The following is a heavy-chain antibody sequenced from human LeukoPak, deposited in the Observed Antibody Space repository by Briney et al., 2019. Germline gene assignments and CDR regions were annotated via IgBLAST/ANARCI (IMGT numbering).Heavy chain of an antibody. D-gene: IGHD3-22*01. CDR2: IKQDGSEK. CDR1: GFTFSRYW. J-gene: IGHJ4*02. Sequence: GSLRLSCAASGFTFSRYWMSWVRQAPGKGLEWVANIKQDGSEKYYVDSVKGRFTISRDNAKNSLYLQMNSLRAEDTAVYYCAGGYDSSGYYTPYYFDYWGQGTLVTVSS. V-gene: IGHV3-7*01. CDR3: AGGYDSSGYYTPYYFDY.